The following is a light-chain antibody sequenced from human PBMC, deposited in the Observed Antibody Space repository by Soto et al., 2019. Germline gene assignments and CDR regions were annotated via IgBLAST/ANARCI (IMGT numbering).Light chain of an antibody. CDR2: GNT. CDR1: SSNIGEGYD. Sequence: QSVLTQPPSMSGAPGQRVTISCTGSSSNIGEGYDVHWYQLLPGTAPKLLIYGNTNRPSGVPDRFSGSKSGTSASLAITGLRAEDEADYYCQSHGSSLNSGVFGGGTKLTVL. CDR3: QSHGSSLNSGV. J-gene: IGLJ3*02. V-gene: IGLV1-40*01.